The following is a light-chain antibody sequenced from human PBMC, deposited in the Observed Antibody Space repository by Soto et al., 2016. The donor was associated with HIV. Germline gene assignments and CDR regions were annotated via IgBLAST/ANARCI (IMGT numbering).Light chain of an antibody. CDR3: QQYYSYPPT. J-gene: IGKJ1*01. CDR2: AAS. CDR1: QGISSY. V-gene: IGKV1-8*01. Sequence: AIRMTQSPSSFSASTGDRVTITCRANQGISSYLAWYQQKPGKAPKFLIYAASTLQSGVPSRFSGSGSGTDFTLTISSLQSEDFATYYCQQYYSYPPTFGQGTKVEI.